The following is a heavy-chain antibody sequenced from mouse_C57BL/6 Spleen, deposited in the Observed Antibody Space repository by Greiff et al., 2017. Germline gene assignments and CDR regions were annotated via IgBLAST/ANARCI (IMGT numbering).Heavy chain of an antibody. V-gene: IGHV5-9-1*02. CDR1: GFTFSSYA. CDR2: ISSGGDYI. J-gene: IGHJ4*01. CDR3: TRDRFQRSYAMDY. Sequence: EVKLMESGEGLVKPGGSLKLSCAASGFTFSSYAMSWVRQTPEQRLEWVAYISSGGDYIYYADTVKGRFTISRDNARNTLYLQMSSLKSEDTAMYYCTRDRFQRSYAMDYWGQGTSVTVSS.